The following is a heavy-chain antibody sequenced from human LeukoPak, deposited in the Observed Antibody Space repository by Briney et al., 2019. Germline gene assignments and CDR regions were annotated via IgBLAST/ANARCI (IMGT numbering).Heavy chain of an antibody. CDR3: ARVSSGTRDAFDI. CDR1: GYTFTTYY. CDR2: INPSGGST. Sequence: ASVKVSCKASGYTFTTYYMHWVRQAPGQGHEWMGIINPSGGSTSYAQKFQGRVTMTRDMSTSTVYMELNSLRSEDTAVYYCARVSSGTRDAFDIWGQGTMVTVSS. J-gene: IGHJ3*02. D-gene: IGHD3-10*01. V-gene: IGHV1-46*01.